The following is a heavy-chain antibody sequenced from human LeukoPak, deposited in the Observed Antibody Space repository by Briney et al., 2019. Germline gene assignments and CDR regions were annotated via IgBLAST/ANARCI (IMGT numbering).Heavy chain of an antibody. J-gene: IGHJ5*02. Sequence: GESLKIYRKISGYKLTNNWIGWVRQVPGKGLEWMGLIYPGYSDAKYSPSFQGQVTLSVDASISTAYLQLSGLRASDTAIYYCVRFALTSSLDHWGQGTLVTVSS. CDR1: GYKLTNNW. CDR3: VRFALTSSLDH. D-gene: IGHD6-13*01. CDR2: IYPGYSDA. V-gene: IGHV5-51*01.